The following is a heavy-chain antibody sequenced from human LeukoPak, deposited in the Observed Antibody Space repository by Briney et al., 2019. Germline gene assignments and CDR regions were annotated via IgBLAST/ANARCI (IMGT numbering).Heavy chain of an antibody. CDR2: IYHSGST. Sequence: SQTLSLTCTVSGGSISSGGYYWSWIRQPPGKGLEWIGYIYHSGSTYYNPSLKSRVTISVDRSKNQFSLKLSSVTAADTAVYYCASGGSEQQLVRGIWYYYYYGMDVWGQGTTVTVSS. V-gene: IGHV4-30-2*01. CDR1: GGSISSGGYY. D-gene: IGHD6-13*01. J-gene: IGHJ6*02. CDR3: ASGGSEQQLVRGIWYYYYYGMDV.